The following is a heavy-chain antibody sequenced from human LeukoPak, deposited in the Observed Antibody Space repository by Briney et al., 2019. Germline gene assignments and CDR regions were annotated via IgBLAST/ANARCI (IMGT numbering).Heavy chain of an antibody. Sequence: PGRSLRLSCAASGFTFSTYAMHWVRQGPGKGLVWVSRINSDGSSTSYADSVKGRFTISRDNAKNTLYLQMNSLRAEDTAVYYCARVSTYSAIDYWGQGTLVTVSS. J-gene: IGHJ4*02. CDR2: INSDGSST. V-gene: IGHV3-74*01. CDR3: ARVSTYSAIDY. D-gene: IGHD1-26*01. CDR1: GFTFSTYA.